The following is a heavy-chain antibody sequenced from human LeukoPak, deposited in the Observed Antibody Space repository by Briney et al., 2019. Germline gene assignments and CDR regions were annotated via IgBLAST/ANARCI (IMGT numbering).Heavy chain of an antibody. V-gene: IGHV4-39*07. Sequence: SETLSLTCTVSGGSISSSSYYWGWIRQPPGKGLEWIGEINHSGSTNYNPSLKSRVTISVDTSKNQFSLKLSSVTAADTAVYYCARGEWELRQFDYWGQGTLVTVSS. D-gene: IGHD1-26*01. J-gene: IGHJ4*02. CDR2: INHSGST. CDR3: ARGEWELRQFDY. CDR1: GGSISSSSYY.